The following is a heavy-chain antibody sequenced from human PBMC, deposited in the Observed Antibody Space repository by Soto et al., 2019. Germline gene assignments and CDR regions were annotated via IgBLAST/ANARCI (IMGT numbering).Heavy chain of an antibody. D-gene: IGHD3-10*01. CDR1: GFTFSSYW. J-gene: IGHJ6*03. CDR2: INSDGSST. Sequence: GGSLRLSCAASGFTFSSYWMHWVRQAPGKGLVWVSRINSDGSSTSYADSVKGRFTISRDNAKNTLYLQMNSLRAEDTAVYYCARGAYYYGSGVPYYYYYSMDVWGKGTTVTVS. CDR3: ARGAYYYGSGVPYYYYYSMDV. V-gene: IGHV3-74*01.